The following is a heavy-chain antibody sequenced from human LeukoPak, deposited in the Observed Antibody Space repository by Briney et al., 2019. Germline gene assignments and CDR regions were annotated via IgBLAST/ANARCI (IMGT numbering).Heavy chain of an antibody. CDR3: ARDRVHYYDSSGYPEDDY. J-gene: IGHJ4*02. D-gene: IGHD3-22*01. CDR1: GGTFSSYA. Sequence: ASVKVSCKASGGTFSSYAISLVRQAPGQGLEWMGRIIPIFGTANYAQKFQGRVTITTDESTSTAYMELSSLRSEDTAVYYCARDRVHYYDSSGYPEDDYWGQGTLVTVSS. V-gene: IGHV1-69*05. CDR2: IIPIFGTA.